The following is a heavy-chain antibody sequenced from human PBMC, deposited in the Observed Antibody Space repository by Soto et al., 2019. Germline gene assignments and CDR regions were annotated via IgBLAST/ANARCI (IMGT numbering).Heavy chain of an antibody. CDR3: ARDRSSGWCDY. D-gene: IGHD6-19*01. V-gene: IGHV4-59*01. J-gene: IGHJ4*02. Sequence: QVQLQESGPGLVKPSETLSLTCTVSGGYISSYYWSWIRQPPGKGLGWIGDINYSGSTNYNPSLKSRVTISVDTSKNQFSLRLSSVTAADTAVYYCARDRSSGWCDYWGQGTLVTVSS. CDR2: INYSGST. CDR1: GGYISSYY.